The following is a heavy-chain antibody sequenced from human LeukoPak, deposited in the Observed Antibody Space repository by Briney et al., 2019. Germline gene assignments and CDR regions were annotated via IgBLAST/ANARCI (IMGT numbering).Heavy chain of an antibody. CDR3: ARGGYTYYYYYGMDV. CDR1: GGSFCGYY. J-gene: IGHJ6*02. CDR2: INHSGST. V-gene: IGHV4-34*01. D-gene: IGHD5-24*01. Sequence: SETLSLTCAVYGGSFCGYYWSWIRQPPGKGLEWIGEINHSGSTNYNPSLKSRVTISVDTSKNQFSLKLSSVTAADTAVYYCARGGYTYYYYYGMDVWGQGTTVTVSS.